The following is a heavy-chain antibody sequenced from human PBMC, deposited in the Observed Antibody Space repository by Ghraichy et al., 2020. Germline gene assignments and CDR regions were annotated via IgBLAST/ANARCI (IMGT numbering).Heavy chain of an antibody. J-gene: IGHJ6*01. Sequence: AGSLRLSCEASEFTFSGYEMNWVRLAPGRGLEWLSYISTSGNTIYYADSVKGRFTISRDNAKNSVYLQMNRLTAEDTAIYYCARDRHYYYGMDVWGQGATVTVSS. CDR3: ARDRHYYYGMDV. D-gene: IGHD3-16*01. CDR2: ISTSGNTI. CDR1: EFTFSGYE. V-gene: IGHV3-48*03.